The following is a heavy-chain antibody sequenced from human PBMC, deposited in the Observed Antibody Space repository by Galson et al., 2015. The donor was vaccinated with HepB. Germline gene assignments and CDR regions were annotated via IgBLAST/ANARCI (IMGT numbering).Heavy chain of an antibody. J-gene: IGHJ4*02. CDR3: ARYYYDSSGYYYFDY. Sequence: SVKVSCKASGYTFTGYYMHWVRQAPGQGLEWMGRINPNSGGTNYAQKFQGRVTMTRDTSISTAYMELSRLRSDDTAVYYCARYYYDSSGYYYFDYWGQGTLVTVSS. CDR1: GYTFTGYY. CDR2: INPNSGGT. D-gene: IGHD3-22*01. V-gene: IGHV1-2*06.